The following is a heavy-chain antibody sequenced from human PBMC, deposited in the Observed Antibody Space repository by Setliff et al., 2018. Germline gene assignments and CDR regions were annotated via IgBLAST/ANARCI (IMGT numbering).Heavy chain of an antibody. J-gene: IGHJ4*02. CDR2: IYHSGST. D-gene: IGHD1-1*01. CDR3: ARRATYNEYYFDY. V-gene: IGHV4-61*02. Sequence: TLSLTCTVSGGSISSGSYYWSWIRQPAGKGLEWIGSIYHSGSTNYNPSLKSRVTISVDKSKNQFSLKLSSVTAADTAVYYCARRATYNEYYFDYWGQGTLVTVSS. CDR1: GGSISSGSYY.